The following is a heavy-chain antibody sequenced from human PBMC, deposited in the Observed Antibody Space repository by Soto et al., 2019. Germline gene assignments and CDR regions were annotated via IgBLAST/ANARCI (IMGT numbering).Heavy chain of an antibody. J-gene: IGHJ6*02. CDR3: ARRGVPAAMPLGYYYGMDV. CDR2: ISSSSSYI. D-gene: IGHD2-2*01. Sequence: PGGSLRLSGAASGVTFSSYSMNWVRQAPGKGLEWVSSISSSSSYIYYADSVKGRFTISRDNAKNSLYLQMNSLRAEDTAVYYCARRGVPAAMPLGYYYGMDVWGQGTTVTVSS. V-gene: IGHV3-21*01. CDR1: GVTFSSYS.